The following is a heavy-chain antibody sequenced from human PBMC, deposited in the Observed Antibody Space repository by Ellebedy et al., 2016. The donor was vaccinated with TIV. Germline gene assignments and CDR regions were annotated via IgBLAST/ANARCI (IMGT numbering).Heavy chain of an antibody. D-gene: IGHD2-21*02. CDR3: AKDRTSGDGYWVFDS. V-gene: IGHV3-23*01. Sequence: PGGSLRLSCAASGFTFSPYAMAWVRQAPGKGLEWVSGIVGSGAEKYADSVKGRFTISRDNPKRTVDLQMRSVRAEDTAVYFCAKDRTSGDGYWVFDSWGQGTMVSVSS. J-gene: IGHJ4*02. CDR1: GFTFSPYA. CDR2: IVGSGA.